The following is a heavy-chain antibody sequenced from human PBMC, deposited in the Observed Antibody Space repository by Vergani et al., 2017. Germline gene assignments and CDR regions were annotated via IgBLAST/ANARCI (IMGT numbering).Heavy chain of an antibody. V-gene: IGHV3-20*04. J-gene: IGHJ4*02. CDR1: GFTFDDYG. Sequence: EVQLLESGGGVVRPWGSLRLSCAASGFTFDDYGMSWVRQAPGKGLEWVSGINWNGGSTGYADSVKGRFTISRDNAKNSLYLQMNSLKAEDRATYYCAREERSNTSPFVGDWGQGTLVTV. CDR3: AREERSNTSPFVGD. D-gene: IGHD2/OR15-2a*01. CDR2: INWNGGST.